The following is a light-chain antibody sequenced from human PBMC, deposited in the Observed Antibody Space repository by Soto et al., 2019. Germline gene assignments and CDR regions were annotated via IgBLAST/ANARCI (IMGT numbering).Light chain of an antibody. CDR3: QQYNNWPSLT. CDR1: QSVSSN. CDR2: GAS. Sequence: EIVMTQSPATLSVSPGERATLSCRASQSVSSNLVWYQQKPGQAPRLLIYGASTRAAGVPARFSGSGSGTELTLTINSLQSEDFAVYYCQQYNNWPSLTFGGGTKVEIK. V-gene: IGKV3-15*01. J-gene: IGKJ4*01.